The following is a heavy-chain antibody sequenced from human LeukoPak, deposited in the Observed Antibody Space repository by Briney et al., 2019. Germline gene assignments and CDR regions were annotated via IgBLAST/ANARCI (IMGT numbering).Heavy chain of an antibody. CDR3: ARRGIAVAAHPDY. Sequence: GESLKISFKGSGYSFTSYWIGWVRQMPGKGLEWMGIIYPGDSDTRYSPSFQGQVTIPADKSINTAYLQWSSLKASDTAMYYCARRGIAVAAHPDYWGQGTLVTVSS. V-gene: IGHV5-51*01. CDR2: IYPGDSDT. J-gene: IGHJ4*02. D-gene: IGHD6-19*01. CDR1: GYSFTSYW.